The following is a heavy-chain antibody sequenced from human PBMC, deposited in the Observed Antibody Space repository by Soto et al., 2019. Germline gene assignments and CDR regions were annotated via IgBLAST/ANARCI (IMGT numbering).Heavy chain of an antibody. V-gene: IGHV1-69*02. J-gene: IGHJ2*01. Sequence: QVQLVQSGAEVKKPGSSVKVSCKASGGTFSSYTISWVRQAPGQGLEWMGRIIPILGIANYAQKFQGRVTIPADKSTSPAYMEVRSLRSEDTAVYYCARAYGDYSRKTRRWYFDLWGRGTLVTVSS. D-gene: IGHD4-17*01. CDR2: IIPILGIA. CDR3: ARAYGDYSRKTRRWYFDL. CDR1: GGTFSSYT.